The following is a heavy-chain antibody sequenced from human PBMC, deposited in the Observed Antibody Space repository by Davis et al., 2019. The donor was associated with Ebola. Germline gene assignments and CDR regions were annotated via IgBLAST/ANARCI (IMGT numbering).Heavy chain of an antibody. CDR1: GFTFSSYA. Sequence: GEFLNISCAASGFTFSSYAMSWVRHAPGKGLEWVSAMSGSGASTYYADSVKGRFTISRDNSKNTLYLQMNSLRAEDTAVYYCAKDPTTELDWFMFDPWGQGTLVTVSS. CDR3: AKDPTTELDWFMFDP. CDR2: MSGSGAST. D-gene: IGHD3-9*01. V-gene: IGHV3-23*01. J-gene: IGHJ5*02.